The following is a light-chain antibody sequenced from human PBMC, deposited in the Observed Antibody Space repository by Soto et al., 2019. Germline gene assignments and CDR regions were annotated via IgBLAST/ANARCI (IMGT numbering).Light chain of an antibody. CDR3: QLNVSSAKA. CDR2: GAS. CDR1: QSVSSSY. Sequence: SPGTLSLSPGERATLSCRASQSVSSSYLAWYQQKPGQAPRLLIYGASSRATGIPDRFSGSGSGTDFTLTISRLEPENFAVYYCQLNVSSAKAFGQRTLLEI. J-gene: IGKJ5*01. V-gene: IGKV3-20*01.